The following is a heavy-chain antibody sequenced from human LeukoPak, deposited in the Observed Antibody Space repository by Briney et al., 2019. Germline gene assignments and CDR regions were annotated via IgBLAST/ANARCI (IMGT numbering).Heavy chain of an antibody. J-gene: IGHJ4*02. CDR3: ARSTLGYCSSTSCPGPYYFDY. Sequence: SETLSLTCTVSGGSISSYYWSCIRQPAGKGLEWIGRIYTSGSTHYNPSLKSRVTMSGDTSKNQFSLKLSSVTAADTAVYYCARSTLGYCSSTSCPGPYYFDYWGQGTLVTVSS. D-gene: IGHD2-2*01. V-gene: IGHV4-4*07. CDR2: IYTSGST. CDR1: GGSISSYY.